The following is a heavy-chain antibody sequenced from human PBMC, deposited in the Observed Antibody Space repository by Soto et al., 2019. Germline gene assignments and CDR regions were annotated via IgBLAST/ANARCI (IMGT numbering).Heavy chain of an antibody. Sequence: ASVKVSCKASGYTFTGYYMHWVRQAPGQGLEWMGWINPNSGGTNYAQKFQGWVTMTRDTSISTAYMELSRLRSDDTAVYYCARDGHGQATGVVPAATYYYYYYMDVWGKGTTVTVSS. J-gene: IGHJ6*03. D-gene: IGHD2-2*01. CDR2: INPNSGGT. V-gene: IGHV1-2*04. CDR3: ARDGHGQATGVVPAATYYYYYYMDV. CDR1: GYTFTGYY.